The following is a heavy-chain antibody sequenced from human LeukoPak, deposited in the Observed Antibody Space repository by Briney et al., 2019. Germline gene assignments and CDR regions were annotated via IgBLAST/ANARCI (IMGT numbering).Heavy chain of an antibody. V-gene: IGHV4-59*12. CDR2: IYYSGST. CDR1: GGSISSYY. D-gene: IGHD5-18*01. CDR3: ARVGGGQLWLVDY. J-gene: IGHJ4*02. Sequence: SETLSLTCTVSGGSISSYYWSWIRQPPGKGLEWSGYIYYSGSTYYNPSLKSRVTISVDTSKNQFSLKLSSVTAADTAVYYCARVGGGQLWLVDYWGQGTLVTVSS.